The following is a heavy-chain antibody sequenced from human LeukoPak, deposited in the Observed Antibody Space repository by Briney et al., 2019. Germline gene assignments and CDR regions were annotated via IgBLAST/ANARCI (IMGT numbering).Heavy chain of an antibody. CDR1: GYTFTGYY. V-gene: IGHV1-2*02. CDR3: ARGDRYYDFWSGYTTLSVDY. CDR2: INPNSGGT. J-gene: IGHJ4*02. D-gene: IGHD3-3*01. Sequence: ASVKVSCKASGYTFTGYYMHWVRQAPGQGLEWMGWINPNSGGTNYAQKFQGRVTVTRDTSISTAYMELSRLRSDDTAVYYCARGDRYYDFWSGYTTLSVDYWGQGTLVTVSS.